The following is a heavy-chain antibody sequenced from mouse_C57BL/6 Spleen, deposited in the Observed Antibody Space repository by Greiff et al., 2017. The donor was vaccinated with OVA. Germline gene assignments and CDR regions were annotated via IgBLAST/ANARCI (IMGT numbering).Heavy chain of an antibody. J-gene: IGHJ2*01. CDR3: ARGIYYGTSYYFDY. V-gene: IGHV1-54*01. CDR2: INPGSGGT. CDR1: GYAFTNYL. D-gene: IGHD2-1*01. Sequence: QVQLKQSGAELVRPGTSVKVSCKASGYAFTNYLIEWVKQRPGQGLEWIGVINPGSGGTNYNEKFKGKATLTADKSSSTAYMQLSSLTSEDSAVYFCARGIYYGTSYYFDYWGQGTTLTVSS.